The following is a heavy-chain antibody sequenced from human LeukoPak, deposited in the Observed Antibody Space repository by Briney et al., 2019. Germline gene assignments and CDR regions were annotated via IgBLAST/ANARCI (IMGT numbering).Heavy chain of an antibody. CDR2: ISSSSSYI. CDR1: GFSFSNFG. J-gene: IGHJ4*02. V-gene: IGHV3-21*01. CDR3: ARDRWGRWLQLPDY. D-gene: IGHD5-24*01. Sequence: GRSLRLSCAASGFSFSNFGMHWVRQAPGKGLEWVSSISSSSSYIYYADSVKGRFTISRDNAKNSLYLQMNSLRVEDTAVYYCARDRWGRWLQLPDYWGQGTLVTVSS.